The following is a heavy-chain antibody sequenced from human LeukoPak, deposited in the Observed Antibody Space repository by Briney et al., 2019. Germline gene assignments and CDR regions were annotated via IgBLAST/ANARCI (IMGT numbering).Heavy chain of an antibody. J-gene: IGHJ4*02. Sequence: PGGSLRLSCAASGFTFSNYGMYWVRQAPGKGLEWVAFIRYDGRNKYYADSVKGRFTISRDNAKNSLYLQMNSLRAEDTAVYYCASTAGTEDYWGQGTLVTVSS. CDR1: GFTFSNYG. D-gene: IGHD6-13*01. CDR2: IRYDGRNK. V-gene: IGHV3-30*02. CDR3: ASTAGTEDY.